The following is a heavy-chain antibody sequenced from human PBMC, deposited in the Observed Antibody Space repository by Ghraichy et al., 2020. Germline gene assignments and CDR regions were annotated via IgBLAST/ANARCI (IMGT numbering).Heavy chain of an antibody. CDR2: MFYTGSN. CDR3: SREKDVWID. D-gene: IGHD3-3*01. V-gene: IGHV4-59*01. J-gene: IGHJ1*01. CDR1: GGSISSYY. Sequence: SETLSLTCTVSGGSISSYYYCWIRQPPGKGLEWIGYMFYTGSNNYNPSLKSRVTMSIDTSANQLSLKLRSVTAADTAVYYCSREKDVWIDWGQGTLVTVSS.